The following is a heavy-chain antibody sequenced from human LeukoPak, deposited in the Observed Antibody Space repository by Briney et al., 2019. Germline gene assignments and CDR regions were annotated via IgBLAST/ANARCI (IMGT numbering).Heavy chain of an antibody. CDR3: ARVAMIVVVTQGMDV. J-gene: IGHJ6*02. Sequence: GGSLRLSCAASGFIFSSYSMNWVRQAPGKGLEWVSSISSSSSYIYYADSVKGRFTISRDNAKNSLNLQMNSLRAEDTAVYYCARVAMIVVVTQGMDVWGQGTTVTVSS. CDR1: GFIFSSYS. D-gene: IGHD3-22*01. V-gene: IGHV3-21*01. CDR2: ISSSSSYI.